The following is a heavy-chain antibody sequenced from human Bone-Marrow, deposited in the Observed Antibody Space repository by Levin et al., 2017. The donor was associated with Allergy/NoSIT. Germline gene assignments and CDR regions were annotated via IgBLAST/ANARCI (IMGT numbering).Heavy chain of an antibody. D-gene: IGHD3-22*01. J-gene: IGHJ1*01. Sequence: GESLKISCAASGFTFTNFALHWVRQAPGKGLEWVAVISDDGSKKYYADSVKARVTISRDNSKNILYLQLNSLRADDTAVYYCARDPPNYYDSSGYFQHWGQGTLVTVSA. V-gene: IGHV3-30*04. CDR3: ARDPPNYYDSSGYFQH. CDR2: ISDDGSKK. CDR1: GFTFTNFA.